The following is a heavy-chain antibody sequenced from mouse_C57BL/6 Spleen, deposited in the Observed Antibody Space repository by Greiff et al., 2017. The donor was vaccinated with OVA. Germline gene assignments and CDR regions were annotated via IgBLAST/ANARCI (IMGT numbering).Heavy chain of an antibody. Sequence: VQLQQSGAELVRPGTSVKVSCKASGYAFTNYLIEWVKQRPGQGLEWIGVINPGSGGTNYNENFKGKATLTADKSSSTAYMQLSSLTSEDSAVYFCARGDYYGSSYYWFAYWGQGTLVTVSA. CDR3: ARGDYYGSSYYWFAY. J-gene: IGHJ3*01. D-gene: IGHD1-1*01. V-gene: IGHV1-54*01. CDR2: INPGSGGT. CDR1: GYAFTNYL.